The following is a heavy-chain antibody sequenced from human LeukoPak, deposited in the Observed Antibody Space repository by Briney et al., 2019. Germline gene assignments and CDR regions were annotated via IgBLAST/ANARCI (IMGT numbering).Heavy chain of an antibody. J-gene: IGHJ6*02. CDR1: GYTFTGYY. CDR3: ARDSVVEPDYYYGMDV. V-gene: IGHV1-2*02. D-gene: IGHD2-2*01. Sequence: ASVKVSCKASGYTFTGYYMHWVRQAPGQGLEWMGWINPNSGGTNYAQKFQGRVTMTRDTSISTAYMELSRLRSGDTAVYYCARDSVVEPDYYYGMDVWGQGTTVTVSS. CDR2: INPNSGGT.